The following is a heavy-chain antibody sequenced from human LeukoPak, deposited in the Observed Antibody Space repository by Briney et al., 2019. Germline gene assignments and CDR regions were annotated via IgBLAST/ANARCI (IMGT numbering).Heavy chain of an antibody. Sequence: ASVKVSCKVSGYTFTDYYMHWVQQAPGKGLEWMGLVDPEDGETIYAEKFQGRVTITTDESTSTAYMELSSLRSEDTAVYYCARDGDPQLAFDYWGQGTLVTVSS. J-gene: IGHJ4*02. V-gene: IGHV1-69-2*01. CDR2: VDPEDGET. CDR3: ARDGDPQLAFDY. CDR1: GYTFTDYY. D-gene: IGHD7-27*01.